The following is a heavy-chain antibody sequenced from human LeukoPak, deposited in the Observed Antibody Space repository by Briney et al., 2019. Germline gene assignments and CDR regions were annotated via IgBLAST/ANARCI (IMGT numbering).Heavy chain of an antibody. CDR3: ARLGTSATYFEF. Sequence: GESLKISCKGSGYSFIRNWIGWVRQMAGKGVEWMAIIYPGDCDTRYRPSFQGQVTISADKSISTAYLQWSSLTASDTAMYYCARLGTSATYFEFWGQGTLVTVSS. V-gene: IGHV5-51*01. D-gene: IGHD2-15*01. CDR2: IYPGDCDT. CDR1: GYSFIRNW. J-gene: IGHJ4*02.